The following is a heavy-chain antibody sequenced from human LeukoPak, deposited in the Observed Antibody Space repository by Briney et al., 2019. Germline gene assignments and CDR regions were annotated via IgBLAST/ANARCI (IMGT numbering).Heavy chain of an antibody. CDR2: ISYDGSNK. CDR1: GFTFSSYA. J-gene: IGHJ6*02. D-gene: IGHD2-15*01. Sequence: GRSLRLSCAASGFTFSSYAMHWVRQAPGKGLEWVAVISYDGSNKYYADSVKGRFTISIDNSKNTLYLQMNSLRAEDTAVYYCASRVAATLYGMDVWGQGTTVTVSS. CDR3: ASRVAATLYGMDV. V-gene: IGHV3-30-3*01.